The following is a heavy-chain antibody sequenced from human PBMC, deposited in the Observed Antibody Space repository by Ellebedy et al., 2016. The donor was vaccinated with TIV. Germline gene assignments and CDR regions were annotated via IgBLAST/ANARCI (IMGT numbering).Heavy chain of an antibody. V-gene: IGHV4-31*03. D-gene: IGHD1-1*01. CDR1: GASIDSGGYY. CDR2: IYYSGRT. CDR3: ARDANDNGIDAFDI. Sequence: SETLSLTCTVSGASIDSGGYYWNWLRHHPGQGLEWIGYIYYSGRTEYNPSLKSRVSMSVDPSKTQFSLRLTSVTAADTAVYFCARDANDNGIDAFDIWGHGTMVTVSA. J-gene: IGHJ3*02.